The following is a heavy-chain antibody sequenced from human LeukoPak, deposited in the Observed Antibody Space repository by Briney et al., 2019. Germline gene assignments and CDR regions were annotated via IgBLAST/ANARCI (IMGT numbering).Heavy chain of an antibody. V-gene: IGHV1-8*01. J-gene: IGHJ4*02. D-gene: IGHD3-3*01. CDR2: MNPNSGNT. CDR3: AMGYDFWRGYND. Sequence: ASVKVSCKASGYTFTSYDINWVRQATGQGLEWMGWMNPNSGNTGYAQKFQGRVTMTRNTSISTAYMELSSLRSEDTAVYYCAMGYDFWRGYNDWRRGTLATVSS. CDR1: GYTFTSYD.